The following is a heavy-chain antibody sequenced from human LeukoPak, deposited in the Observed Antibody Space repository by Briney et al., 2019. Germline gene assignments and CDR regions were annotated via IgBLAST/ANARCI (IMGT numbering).Heavy chain of an antibody. Sequence: PSETLSLTCTVSGGSISGSYWSWIRQPQGKGLEWIGYIYSSGSTNYNPSLKSRVTIGVDTSRNQFSLKLSSVTAADTAVYYCVRRGGRFDTWGQGTLVTVSS. J-gene: IGHJ5*02. CDR3: VRRGGRFDT. V-gene: IGHV4-4*09. CDR2: IYSSGST. CDR1: GGSISGSY.